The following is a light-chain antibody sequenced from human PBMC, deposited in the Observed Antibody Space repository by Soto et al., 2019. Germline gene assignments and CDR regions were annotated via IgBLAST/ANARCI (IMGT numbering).Light chain of an antibody. Sequence: EIVMTQSPDTLSVSPGERATLSCRASQSVSSSLAWYQQKPGQAPRLLIYGASTRATGIPARFSGSGSGTEFTLTISSLQSEDFAVYYCQQYNKWPPWTFGQGTKVDIK. CDR2: GAS. J-gene: IGKJ1*01. V-gene: IGKV3-15*01. CDR1: QSVSSS. CDR3: QQYNKWPPWT.